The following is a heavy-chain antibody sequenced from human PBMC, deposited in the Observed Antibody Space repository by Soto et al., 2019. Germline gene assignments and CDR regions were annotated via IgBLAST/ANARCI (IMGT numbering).Heavy chain of an antibody. CDR1: GGSISSYY. D-gene: IGHD7-27*01. V-gene: IGHV4-59*08. J-gene: IGHJ4*02. CDR2: IYYSGST. Sequence: PSETLSLTCTVSGGSISSYYRSWIRQPPGKGLEWIGYIYYSGSTKYNPSLKSRVTISVDTSKNQFSLKLSSVSAADTAVYYCARGPSGDKVDYWGQGTLVTVSS. CDR3: ARGPSGDKVDY.